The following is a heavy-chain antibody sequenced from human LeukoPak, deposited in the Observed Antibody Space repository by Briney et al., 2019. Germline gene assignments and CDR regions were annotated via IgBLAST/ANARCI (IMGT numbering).Heavy chain of an antibody. CDR1: GFTFSSYG. D-gene: IGHD6-19*01. CDR3: ASQGPEGTSGWY. J-gene: IGHJ4*02. V-gene: IGHV3-33*08. Sequence: QTGGSLRLSCATSGFTFSSYGMHWVRQAPGKGLEWVAVIWYDGSNTYYADSVKGRFTISRDNSKDTLFLQLNSLRAEDTAVYYCASQGPEGTSGWYWGQGTLVTVSS. CDR2: IWYDGSNT.